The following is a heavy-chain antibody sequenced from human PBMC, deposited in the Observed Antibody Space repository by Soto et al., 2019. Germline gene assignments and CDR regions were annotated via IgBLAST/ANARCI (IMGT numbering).Heavy chain of an antibody. D-gene: IGHD2-15*01. CDR2: ISYSWST. J-gene: IGHJ6*02. CDR3: LTQGFGPLHGLVDV. Sequence: PSETLSLTCTVSGGSISSGGYYWSWIRQHPGTGLEWIGYISYSWSTYYNPSLKSRVIISVDTSQNQVSLMLASVTAADTAVYYCLTQGFGPLHGLVDVWGQGTTVTVSS. V-gene: IGHV4-31*03. CDR1: GGSISSGGYY.